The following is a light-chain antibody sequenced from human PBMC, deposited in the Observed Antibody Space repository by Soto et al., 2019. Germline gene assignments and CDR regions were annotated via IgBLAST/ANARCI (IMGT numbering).Light chain of an antibody. Sequence: VLTQSPATLSVSPGERAAVSCRTSQSLSSNLAWYQQKPGQAPRLLIIGASDRVTGIPARFSGRGSGTDFTLTISSLEPEDFAVYYCQQRNDWPLTFGPGTRLEIK. V-gene: IGKV3-11*01. CDR3: QQRNDWPLT. J-gene: IGKJ5*01. CDR2: GAS. CDR1: QSLSSN.